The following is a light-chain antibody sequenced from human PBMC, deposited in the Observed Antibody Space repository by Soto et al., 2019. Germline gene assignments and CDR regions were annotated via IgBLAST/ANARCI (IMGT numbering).Light chain of an antibody. V-gene: IGLV2-23*01. J-gene: IGLJ1*01. CDR2: EGS. Sequence: QSVLTQPASVSGSPGQSISISCTGTSSDVGSYNLVSWYQQHPGTAPKLMIYEGSKRPSGVSNRFSGSKSGNTASLTISGLQDEDEADYYCCSYAGSSTYVFGTGTKVT. CDR3: CSYAGSSTYV. CDR1: SSDVGSYNL.